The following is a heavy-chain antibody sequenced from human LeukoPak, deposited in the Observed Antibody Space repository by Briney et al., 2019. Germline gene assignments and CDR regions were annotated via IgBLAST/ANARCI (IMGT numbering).Heavy chain of an antibody. CDR3: SSSARKDYYYYGMDV. D-gene: IGHD1-14*01. V-gene: IGHV3-73*01. CDR2: IRSKANSYAT. CDR1: GFTFSGSA. J-gene: IGHJ6*02. Sequence: GGSLRLSCAASGFTFSGSAMHWVRQASGKGLEWVGRIRSKANSYATAYAASVRGRFTISRDDSKNTAYLQMNSLKTEDTAVYYCSSSARKDYYYYGMDVWGQGTTVSVSS.